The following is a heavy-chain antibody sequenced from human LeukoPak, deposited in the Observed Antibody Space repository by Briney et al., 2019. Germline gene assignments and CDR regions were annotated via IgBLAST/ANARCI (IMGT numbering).Heavy chain of an antibody. CDR3: ARDRITMVRGVLYYYYGLDV. Sequence: SQTLSLTCSVSGGSISSGDSYWSWIRQPPGKGLEWIGYIYYSGKTFYNASLQSRVTISIDTSKNQFSLKLSSVTASDTAVYYCARDRITMVRGVLYYYYGLDVWGQGTKVTVSS. J-gene: IGHJ6*02. D-gene: IGHD3-10*01. CDR2: IYYSGKT. V-gene: IGHV4-30-4*01. CDR1: GGSISSGDSY.